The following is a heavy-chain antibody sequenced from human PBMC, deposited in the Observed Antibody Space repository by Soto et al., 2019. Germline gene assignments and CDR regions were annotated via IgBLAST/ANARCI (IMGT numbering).Heavy chain of an antibody. CDR1: GGTFSSYA. Sequence: SVKVSCKASGGTFSSYAISWVRQAPVQGLEWMGGIIPIFGTANYAQKFQGRVTITADESTSTAYMELSSLRSEDTAVYYCARGAARRSNYYYYGMDVWGQGTTVTVSS. V-gene: IGHV1-69*13. D-gene: IGHD6-6*01. CDR2: IIPIFGTA. J-gene: IGHJ6*02. CDR3: ARGAARRSNYYYYGMDV.